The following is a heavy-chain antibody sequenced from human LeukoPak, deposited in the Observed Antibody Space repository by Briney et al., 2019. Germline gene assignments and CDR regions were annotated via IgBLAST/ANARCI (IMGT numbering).Heavy chain of an antibody. CDR1: GFTFSSYA. Sequence: GGSLRLSCAASGFTFSSYAMSWVRQAPGKELEWVSAISGGGSTYYADSVQGRFIISRDNSKNTVYLQLNSLRAEDTAVYYCARGGDTIGSIRSPFDIWGQGTMVTVSS. CDR2: ISGGGST. V-gene: IGHV3-23*01. D-gene: IGHD3-22*01. J-gene: IGHJ3*02. CDR3: ARGGDTIGSIRSPFDI.